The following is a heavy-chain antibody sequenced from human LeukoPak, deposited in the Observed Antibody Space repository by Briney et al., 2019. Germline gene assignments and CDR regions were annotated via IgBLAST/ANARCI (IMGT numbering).Heavy chain of an antibody. V-gene: IGHV3-23*01. CDR2: ISGSGGST. Sequence: TGGSLRLSCAASGFTFSSYAMNWVRQAPGKGLEWVSAISGSGGSTYHADSVKGRFTISRDNSKNTLSLQMNSLRAEDTAVYYCAKCYDSSSWRIDDWGQGTLVTVSS. CDR3: AKCYDSSSWRIDD. CDR1: GFTFSSYA. D-gene: IGHD6-13*01. J-gene: IGHJ4*02.